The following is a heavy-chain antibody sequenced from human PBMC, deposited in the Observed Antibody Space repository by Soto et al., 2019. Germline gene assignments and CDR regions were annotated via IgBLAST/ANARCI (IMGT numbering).Heavy chain of an antibody. CDR3: ARDLQIGTHHHFDL. CDR1: GFTFGTYG. CDR2: IWYDGSNA. Sequence: QVQLVESGGGVVQPGRSLKLSCVASGFTFGTYGMHWVRQTPGRGLEWVAFIWYDGSNAVFADFVKGRLTSSRDNSKNTMSLQMDSLGGDDTAVYYCARDLQIGTHHHFDLWGQGTLVTVSS. V-gene: IGHV3-33*01. J-gene: IGHJ4*02.